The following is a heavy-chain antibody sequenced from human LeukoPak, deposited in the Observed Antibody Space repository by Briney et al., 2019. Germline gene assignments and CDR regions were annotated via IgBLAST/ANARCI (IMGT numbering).Heavy chain of an antibody. V-gene: IGHV4-39*07. D-gene: IGHD2-21*02. J-gene: IGHJ5*02. CDR2: IYYSGST. CDR1: GGSISSSSYY. CDR3: ARDTVHIVVVTAIPAVRFDP. Sequence: SETLSLTCTVSGGSISSSSYYWGWIRQPPGKGLEWIGSIYYSGSTYYNPSLKSRVTISVDTSKNQFSLKLSSVTAADTAVYYCARDTVHIVVVTAIPAVRFDPWGQGTLVTVSS.